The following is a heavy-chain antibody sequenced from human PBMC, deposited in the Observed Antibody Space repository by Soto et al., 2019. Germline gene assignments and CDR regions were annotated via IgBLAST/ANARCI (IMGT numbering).Heavy chain of an antibody. CDR1: GFTFSSYA. CDR3: AKGAHLAYLDY. Sequence: GGSLRLSCAASGFTFSSYAMSWVRQAPGKGLEWVSTISGSGASTYYADSVKGRFTISRDISKDTLYLQMNSLRAEDTAVYYCAKGAHLAYLDYWGKGTLVPVSS. CDR2: ISGSGAST. J-gene: IGHJ4*02. V-gene: IGHV3-23*01.